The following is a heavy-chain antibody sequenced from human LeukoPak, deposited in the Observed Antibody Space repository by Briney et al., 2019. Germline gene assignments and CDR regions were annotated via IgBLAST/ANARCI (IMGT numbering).Heavy chain of an antibody. CDR1: GFTFSSYG. CDR2: VSFSSHII. CDR3: AKDRRAVAGTGGLDY. Sequence: PGGSLRLSCAASGFTFSSYGMNWVRQAPGKGLEWISYVSFSSHIISYADSVKGRFTISRDNAQNSLNLQMNSLRAEDTALYYCAKDRRAVAGTGGLDYWGQGTLVTVSS. J-gene: IGHJ4*02. D-gene: IGHD6-19*01. V-gene: IGHV3-48*01.